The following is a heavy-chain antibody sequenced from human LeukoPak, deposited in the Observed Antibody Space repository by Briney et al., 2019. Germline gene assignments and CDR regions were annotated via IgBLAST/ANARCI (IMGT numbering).Heavy chain of an antibody. CDR3: ARDLSFGSLDF. J-gene: IGHJ4*02. CDR2: MWYDGSRE. D-gene: IGHD1-26*01. CDR1: GFILSTHG. V-gene: IGHV3-33*01. Sequence: GGSLRLSCAASGFILSTHGMHWVRQAPGKGLEWVAGMWYDGSREDYADSVKGRFTISRDMSKNTLNLQMNSLRDEDTAMFYCARDLSFGSLDFRGQGTLVTVSS.